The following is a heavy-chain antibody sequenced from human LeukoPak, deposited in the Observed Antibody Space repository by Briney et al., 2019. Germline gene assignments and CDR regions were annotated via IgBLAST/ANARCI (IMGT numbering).Heavy chain of an antibody. CDR3: ARGLGDYNTDWFPVSGY. J-gene: IGHJ4*02. CDR1: GYTFTSYG. CDR2: ISAYNGNT. V-gene: IGHV1-18*01. D-gene: IGHD3-9*01. Sequence: ASVKVSCKASGYTFTSYGISWVRQAPGQGLEWMGCISAYNGNTNYAQKLQGRVTMTRDTSMSTAYMELNSLGSEDTAIYYCARGLGDYNTDWFPVSGYWGQGTPVTVSS.